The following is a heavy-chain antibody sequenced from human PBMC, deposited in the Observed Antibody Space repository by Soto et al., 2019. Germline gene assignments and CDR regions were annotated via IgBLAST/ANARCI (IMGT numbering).Heavy chain of an antibody. D-gene: IGHD6-13*01. Sequence: SETLSLTCIVSGGSISSYYWSWIRQPPGKGLEWIGYFYYSGNTNYNPSLKSRVTISVDTSKNQFSLKLSSVTAADTAVYYCARGTRQIAAAGTSYYYYGMDVWGQGTTVTVSS. CDR2: FYYSGNT. J-gene: IGHJ6*02. V-gene: IGHV4-59*12. CDR3: ARGTRQIAAAGTSYYYYGMDV. CDR1: GGSISSYY.